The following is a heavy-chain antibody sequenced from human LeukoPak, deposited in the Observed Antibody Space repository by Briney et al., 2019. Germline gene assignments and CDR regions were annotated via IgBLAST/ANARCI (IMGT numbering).Heavy chain of an antibody. D-gene: IGHD2-2*02. CDR2: IYYSGST. V-gene: IGHV4-34*01. Sequence: PSETLSLTCAVYGGSFSGYYWGWICQPPGKGLEWIGSIYYSGSTYYNPSLKSRVTISVDTSKNQFSLKLSSVTAADTAVYYCARAQYQLLYYYYYYYMDVWGKGTTVTVSS. CDR1: GGSFSGYY. CDR3: ARAQYQLLYYYYYYYMDV. J-gene: IGHJ6*03.